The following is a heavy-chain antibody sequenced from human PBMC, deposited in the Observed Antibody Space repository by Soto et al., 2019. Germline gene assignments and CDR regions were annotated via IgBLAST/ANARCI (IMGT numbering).Heavy chain of an antibody. V-gene: IGHV4-39*01. J-gene: IGHJ4*02. Sequence: SETLSLTCTVSGGSISSSGYYWNWIRQHPGKGLEWVASIYYRGTTYYNPSLKSRVTISVDTSKNQFSLTLTSVTAADTAMYYCARNVFGTATTSFDYWGQGTQVTVSS. D-gene: IGHD1-1*01. CDR2: IYYRGTT. CDR3: ARNVFGTATTSFDY. CDR1: GGSISSSGYY.